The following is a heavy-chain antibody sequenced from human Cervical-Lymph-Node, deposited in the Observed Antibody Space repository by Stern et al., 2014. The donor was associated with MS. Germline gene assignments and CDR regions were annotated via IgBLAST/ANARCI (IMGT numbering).Heavy chain of an antibody. V-gene: IGHV3-30*03. D-gene: IGHD2-8*02. Sequence: VQLVESGGGVVQPGRSLRLSCAASGFTFSSYGMHWVRQAPGKGLEWVAVISYDGSNKSYADSVKGRFTISRDNSKTTLYLQMDSLRADETAVYYCARDVANTWCPTYYFDYWGQGTLVTVSS. CDR3: ARDVANTWCPTYYFDY. J-gene: IGHJ4*02. CDR1: GFTFSSYG. CDR2: ISYDGSNK.